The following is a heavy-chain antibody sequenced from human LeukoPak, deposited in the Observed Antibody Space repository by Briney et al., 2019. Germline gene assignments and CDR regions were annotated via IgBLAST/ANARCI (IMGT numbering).Heavy chain of an antibody. J-gene: IGHJ5*02. CDR2: ISSSSSTI. D-gene: IGHD2-15*01. CDR3: ARDTTYCAGGSCSRFDP. Sequence: GGSLRLSCAASGFTFSSYSMNWVRQAPGKGLEWVSYISSSSSTIYYSDSVKGRFTISRDNAKNSLYLQMNSLRAEDTALYYCARDTTYCAGGSCSRFDPWGQGTLVTVSS. V-gene: IGHV3-48*01. CDR1: GFTFSSYS.